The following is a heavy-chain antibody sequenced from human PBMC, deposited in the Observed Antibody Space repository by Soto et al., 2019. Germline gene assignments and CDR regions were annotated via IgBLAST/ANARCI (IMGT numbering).Heavy chain of an antibody. Sequence: SETLSLTCTVSGGSISSYYWSWIRQPPGKGLEWIGYIYYSGSTNYNPSLKSRVTISVDTSKNQFSLKLSSVTAADTAVYYCARYSSSWYLGAVNYFDYWGQGTLVTVS. CDR1: GGSISSYY. CDR3: ARYSSSWYLGAVNYFDY. J-gene: IGHJ4*02. V-gene: IGHV4-59*08. CDR2: IYYSGST. D-gene: IGHD6-13*01.